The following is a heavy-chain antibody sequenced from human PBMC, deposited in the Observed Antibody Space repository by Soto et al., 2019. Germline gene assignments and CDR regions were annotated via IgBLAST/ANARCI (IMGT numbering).Heavy chain of an antibody. V-gene: IGHV4-59*01. CDR1: GGYISSYY. Sequence: SETLSLTCTVSGGYISSYYWSWIRQPPGKGLEWIGYIYYSGSTNYNPSLKSRVTISVDTSKNQFSLKLSSVTAADTAVYYCARGYCSGGTCYRFNFDNWGQGTLVTVSS. CDR2: IYYSGST. D-gene: IGHD2-15*01. J-gene: IGHJ4*02. CDR3: ARGYCSGGTCYRFNFDN.